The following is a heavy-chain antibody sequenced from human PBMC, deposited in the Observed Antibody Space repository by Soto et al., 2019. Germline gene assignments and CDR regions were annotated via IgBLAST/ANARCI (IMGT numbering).Heavy chain of an antibody. CDR1: GGTFSSYA. CDR2: IIPIFGTA. Sequence: ASVKVSCKASGGTFSSYAISWVRQAPGQGLEWMGGIIPIFGTANYAQKFQGRVTITADESTSTAYMELSSLRSEDTAVYYCARGRGARGSYYYYGMDVWGQGTTVTVSS. CDR3: ARGRGARGSYYYYGMDV. D-gene: IGHD1-26*01. V-gene: IGHV1-69*13. J-gene: IGHJ6*02.